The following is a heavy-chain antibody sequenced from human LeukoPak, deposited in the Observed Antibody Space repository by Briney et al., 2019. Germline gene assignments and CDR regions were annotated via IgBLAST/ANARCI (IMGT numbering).Heavy chain of an antibody. D-gene: IGHD3-22*01. CDR1: GYTFTSYG. V-gene: IGHV1-18*01. CDR2: ISAYNGNT. J-gene: IGHJ3*02. CDR3: ARDLAGYYDSSGHSFDI. Sequence: ASVKVSCKASGYTFTSYGISWVRQAPGQGLEWMGWISAYNGNTNYAQKLQGRVTMTTDTSTSTAYMELRSLRSDDTAVYYCARDLAGYYDSSGHSFDIWGQGTMVTVSS.